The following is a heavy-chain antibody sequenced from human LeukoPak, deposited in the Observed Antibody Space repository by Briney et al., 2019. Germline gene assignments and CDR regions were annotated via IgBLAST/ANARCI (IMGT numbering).Heavy chain of an antibody. CDR3: ARDYRSSGWYDYIDY. CDR2: IRYDGSNK. CDR1: GFTFSSYG. Sequence: PGGSLRLSCAASGFTFSSYGMHWVRQAPGKGLEWVAFIRYDGSNKYYADSVKGRFTISRDNAKNSPYLQMNSLRGEDTAVYYCARDYRSSGWYDYIDYWGQGTLVTVSS. J-gene: IGHJ4*02. D-gene: IGHD6-19*01. V-gene: IGHV3-30*02.